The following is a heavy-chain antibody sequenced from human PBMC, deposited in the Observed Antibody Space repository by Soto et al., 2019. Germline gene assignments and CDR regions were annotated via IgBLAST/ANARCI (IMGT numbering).Heavy chain of an antibody. V-gene: IGHV3-48*03. CDR2: ISGGGGTV. CDR3: VGGGLSYFDY. J-gene: IGHJ4*02. CDR1: GFPFSSFE. D-gene: IGHD3-16*01. Sequence: EVQVVESGGGLVQPGGSLRLSCAASGFPFSSFEMNWVRQAPGKGLEWLSYISGGGGTVYYADSVKGRFTISRDNAKNSLYLQMSRLRDGETGVYLCVGGGLSYFDYWGQGALVTVSS.